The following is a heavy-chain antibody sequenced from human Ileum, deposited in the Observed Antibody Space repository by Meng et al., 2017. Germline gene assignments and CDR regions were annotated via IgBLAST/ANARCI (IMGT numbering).Heavy chain of an antibody. V-gene: IGHV4-4*03. CDR1: GGSIESNDW. J-gene: IGHJ2*01. Sequence: QGQLEEAGPRVGKAPETLALTGAASGGSIESNDWWAWIRQPPGQGLEWIGEVYHSGSTHYNPSHKSRVTISIDTSKNRFSLSLNSVTAADTAIYYCARADYVRYFDLWGRGTLVTVSS. D-gene: IGHD3-10*02. CDR3: ARADYVRYFDL. CDR2: VYHSGST.